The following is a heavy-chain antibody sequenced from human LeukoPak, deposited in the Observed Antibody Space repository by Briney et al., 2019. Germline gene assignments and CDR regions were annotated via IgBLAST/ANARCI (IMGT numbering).Heavy chain of an antibody. CDR2: IYTSGST. D-gene: IGHD7-27*01. J-gene: IGHJ3*02. CDR3: ARGSGLGIWVDAFDI. CDR1: GGSISSGSYY. V-gene: IGHV4-61*02. Sequence: PSETLSLTCTVSGGSISSGSYYWSWIRQPAGKGLEWIGRIYTSGSTDYNPSLKSRVTISVDTSKNQFSLKLSSVTAADTAVYYCARGSGLGIWVDAFDIWGQGTMVTVSS.